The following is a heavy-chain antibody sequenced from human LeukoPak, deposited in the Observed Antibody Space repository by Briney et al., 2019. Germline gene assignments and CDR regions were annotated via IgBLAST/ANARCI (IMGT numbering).Heavy chain of an antibody. CDR1: GVTFSDYY. CDR2: ISSSGTTI. Sequence: PGGSLRLSCTASGVTFSDYYMSWIRQTPGKGLEWLSYISSSGTTIYYADSVKGRFTISRDNAKNSMYLQLNSLRVEDTAIYYCASSPDAFDIWGQGTLVTVSS. J-gene: IGHJ3*02. CDR3: ASSPDAFDI. V-gene: IGHV3-11*04.